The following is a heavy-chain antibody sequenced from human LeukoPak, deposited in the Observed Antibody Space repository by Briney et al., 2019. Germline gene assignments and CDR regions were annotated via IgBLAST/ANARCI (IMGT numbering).Heavy chain of an antibody. CDR1: GFTFSDAW. CDR3: TSTLVL. V-gene: IGHV3-15*01. Sequence: GGSLRLSCAVSGFTFSDAWMTWVRQAPGKGLEWVGRIKRKTDGGTTDYAAPVKGRFTISRDDSKNTLYLQMNSLKTEDTAVYYCTSTLVLRGQGTLVTVSS. J-gene: IGHJ4*02. D-gene: IGHD5/OR15-5a*01. CDR2: IKRKTDGGTT.